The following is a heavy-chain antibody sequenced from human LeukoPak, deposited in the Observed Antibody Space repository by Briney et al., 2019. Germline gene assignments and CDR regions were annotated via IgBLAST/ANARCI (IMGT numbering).Heavy chain of an antibody. CDR3: ARTLDYGDYWFDP. J-gene: IGHJ5*02. D-gene: IGHD4-17*01. Sequence: SETLSLTCTVSGGSISSYYCSWIRQPPGKGLEWIGYIYYSGSTNYNPSLKSRVTISVDTSKNQFSLKLSSVTAADTAVYYCARTLDYGDYWFDPWGQGTLVTVSS. CDR2: IYYSGST. V-gene: IGHV4-59*01. CDR1: GGSISSYY.